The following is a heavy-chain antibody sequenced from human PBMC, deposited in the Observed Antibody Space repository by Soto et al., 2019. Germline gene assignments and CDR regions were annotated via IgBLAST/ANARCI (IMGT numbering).Heavy chain of an antibody. CDR2: FIPILDKT. J-gene: IGHJ4*02. CDR3: ATAHSMRYGDYLFDH. V-gene: IGHV1-69*08. Sequence: QIQLVQSGAEVRKPGSSVKVSCTFSGGTFSDYTINWVRQAPGHGLEWLGRFIPILDKTHYAQKFEGRVTIAADTSPYTSPTTVSLELNSLTSDDTAIYYCATAHSMRYGDYLFDHWGQGALGTVSS. CDR1: GGTFSDYT. D-gene: IGHD4-17*01.